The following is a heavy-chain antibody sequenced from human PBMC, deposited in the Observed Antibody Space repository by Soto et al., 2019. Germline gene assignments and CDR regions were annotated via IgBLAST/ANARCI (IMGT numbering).Heavy chain of an antibody. CDR3: AKGYYDFWSGYLYYYYMDV. J-gene: IGHJ6*03. CDR1: GFTFSSYA. Sequence: GVSLRLSCAASGFTFSSYAMSWVRQAPGKGLEWVSAISGSGGSTYYADSVKGRFTISRDNSKNTLYLQMNSLRAEDTAVYYCAKGYYDFWSGYLYYYYMDVWGKGTTVTVSS. V-gene: IGHV3-23*01. CDR2: ISGSGGST. D-gene: IGHD3-3*01.